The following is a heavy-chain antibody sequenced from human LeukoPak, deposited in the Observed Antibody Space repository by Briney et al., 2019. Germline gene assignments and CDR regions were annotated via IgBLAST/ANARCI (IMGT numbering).Heavy chain of an antibody. Sequence: PEESLRLSCAASGFTFSTYSMNWLRLAPGKGLEWVSSISPDSNYKYYVDSVKGRFTISRDNAKSSLYLQMNSLRAEDTAVYYCVRGGYRGFDYEYWGQGTLVTVSS. CDR1: GFTFSTYS. V-gene: IGHV3-21*01. CDR3: VRGGYRGFDYEY. D-gene: IGHD5-12*01. J-gene: IGHJ4*02. CDR2: ISPDSNYK.